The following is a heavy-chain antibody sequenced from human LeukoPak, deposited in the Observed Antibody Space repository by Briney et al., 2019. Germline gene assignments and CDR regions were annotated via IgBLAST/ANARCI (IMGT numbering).Heavy chain of an antibody. CDR2: IKHDGTEK. D-gene: IGHD1/OR15-1a*01. CDR3: ARGPLNTFGVDA. CDR1: GFTFRSYW. J-gene: IGHJ6*02. Sequence: PGGSLRLSCAASGFTFRSYWMNWARQAPGKGLEWVANIKHDGTEKFYVDSVKGRFTVSKDNSQTTIYLQMNSLRAEDTALYYCARGPLNTFGVDAWGHGTTVTVSS. V-gene: IGHV3-7*02.